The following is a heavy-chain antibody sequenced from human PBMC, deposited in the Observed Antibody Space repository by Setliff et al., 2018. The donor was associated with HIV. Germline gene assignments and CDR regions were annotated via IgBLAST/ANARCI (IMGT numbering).Heavy chain of an antibody. D-gene: IGHD5-18*01. CDR1: GGSISSHY. Sequence: SETLSLTCTVSGGSISSHYWSWIRQPPGKGLEWIGSIDYSGSTYYNSSLKSRVTMTVDTSKNKFSLKLSSVTAADTAVYYCARDLGSAYSYAQGRFDPWGQGTLVTVSS. J-gene: IGHJ5*02. CDR3: ARDLGSAYSYAQGRFDP. V-gene: IGHV4-59*04. CDR2: IDYSGST.